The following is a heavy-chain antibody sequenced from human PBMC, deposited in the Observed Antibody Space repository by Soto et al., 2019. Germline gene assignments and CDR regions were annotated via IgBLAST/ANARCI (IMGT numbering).Heavy chain of an antibody. V-gene: IGHV1-18*04. CDR3: ARFDIVVVPAAQSRYGMDV. CDR1: GYTFTSYG. D-gene: IGHD2-2*01. Sequence: ASVKVSCKASGYTFTSYGISWVRQAPGQGLEWMGWISAYNGNTNYAQKLQGRVTMTTDTSTSTAYMELRSLRSDDTAVYYCARFDIVVVPAAQSRYGMDVWGQGTTVTVSS. J-gene: IGHJ6*02. CDR2: ISAYNGNT.